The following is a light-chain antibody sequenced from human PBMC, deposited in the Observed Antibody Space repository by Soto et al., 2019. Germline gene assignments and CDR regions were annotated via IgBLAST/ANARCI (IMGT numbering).Light chain of an antibody. CDR1: QSGSTNS. CDR2: DAA. V-gene: IGKV3-20*01. Sequence: EIVLTQSPGTLSLSPGERATLSCRASQSGSTNSLAWYQQKPGQAPRLLIYDAATRATGIPDRFSGSGSGTDFTLTISRVEPEDFSVYYCQYFDNSPLYTFGQGTKLEIK. CDR3: QYFDNSPLYT. J-gene: IGKJ2*01.